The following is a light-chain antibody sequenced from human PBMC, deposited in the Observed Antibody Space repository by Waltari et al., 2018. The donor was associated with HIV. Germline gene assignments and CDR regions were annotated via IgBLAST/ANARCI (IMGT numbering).Light chain of an antibody. CDR3: CSYTSSGPRYVL. CDR2: NVN. CDR1: SGDVGGYNF. J-gene: IGLJ2*01. V-gene: IGLV2-14*03. Sequence: QSALTQPASVSGSLGQSITISCTGTSGDVGGYNFVSWYQQHPGKAPKLIIYNVNSRPSGVSIRFSGSRSANTASLTICGLQAEDEADYFCCSYTSSGPRYVLFGGGTRLTVL.